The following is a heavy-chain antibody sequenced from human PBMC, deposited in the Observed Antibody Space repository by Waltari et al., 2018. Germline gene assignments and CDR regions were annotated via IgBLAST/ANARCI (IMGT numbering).Heavy chain of an antibody. J-gene: IGHJ5*02. Sequence: QVQLQESGPGLVKPSETLSLTCTVSGGSISSSYWSWIRQPPGKGLEWIGYIYYSGRTNYNPSLKSRVTISVDTSKNQFSLKLSSVTAADTAVYYCARYYDFWSASWSWFDPWGQGTLVTVSS. CDR3: ARYYDFWSASWSWFDP. CDR2: IYYSGRT. CDR1: GGSISSSY. D-gene: IGHD3-3*01. V-gene: IGHV4-59*01.